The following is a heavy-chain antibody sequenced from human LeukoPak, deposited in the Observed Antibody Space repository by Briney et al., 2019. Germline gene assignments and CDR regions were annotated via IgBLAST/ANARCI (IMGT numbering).Heavy chain of an antibody. CDR3: ARDQGIFDY. CDR1: GFSFSSSA. V-gene: IGHV3-23*01. CDR2: IDGGGETT. Sequence: GGSLRLSCAASGFSFSSSAMSWVRRAPGKGLGWVSVIDGGGETTYYADSVKGRSTISRDNSKNTLYLQMNSLRDEDSAVYYCARDQGIFDYWGQGTLVTVSS. J-gene: IGHJ4*02.